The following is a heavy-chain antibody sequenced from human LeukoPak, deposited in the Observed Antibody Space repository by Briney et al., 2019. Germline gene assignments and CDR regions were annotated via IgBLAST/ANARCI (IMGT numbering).Heavy chain of an antibody. J-gene: IGHJ4*02. V-gene: IGHV4-4*02. D-gene: IGHD2-2*01. CDR1: SGSIFNSNW. CDR2: IFHSGST. Sequence: SETLSPTCSVSSGSIFNSNWWSWVRQPPGKGLEWIGQIFHSGSTSYSPSLKSRVTISVDKSKNQFSLKFTSVTAADTAVYYCARSPTKRVPEDYWGQGTLVTVSS. CDR3: ARSPTKRVPEDY.